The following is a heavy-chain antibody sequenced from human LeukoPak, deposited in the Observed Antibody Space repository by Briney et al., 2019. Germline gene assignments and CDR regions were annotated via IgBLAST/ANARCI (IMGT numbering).Heavy chain of an antibody. CDR2: IYPCDSNT. D-gene: IGHD2-15*01. CDR1: GYSFTTYW. CDR3: ARREVAYNWFDP. Sequence: GESRKISCKGSGYSFTTYWIAWVRQMSGKGLEWMGIIYPCDSNTRYSPSFQGHVTISADKSISTAYLQWISLKASDTAMYYCARREVAYNWFDPWGQGTLVTVSS. J-gene: IGHJ5*02. V-gene: IGHV5-51*01.